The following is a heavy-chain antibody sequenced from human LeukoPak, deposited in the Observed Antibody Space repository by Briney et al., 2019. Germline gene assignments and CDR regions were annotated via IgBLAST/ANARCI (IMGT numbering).Heavy chain of an antibody. V-gene: IGHV4-34*01. J-gene: IGHJ4*02. CDR1: GGSFSGYY. D-gene: IGHD3-10*01. CDR3: ARVAVIRGVIDY. Sequence: PSETLSLTCAVYGGSFSGYYWSWIRQPPGKGLEWIGYIYHSGSTYYNPSLRSRVTISIDTSKNQFSLRLNSVTAADTAVYYCARVAVIRGVIDYWGQGTLVTVSS. CDR2: IYHSGST.